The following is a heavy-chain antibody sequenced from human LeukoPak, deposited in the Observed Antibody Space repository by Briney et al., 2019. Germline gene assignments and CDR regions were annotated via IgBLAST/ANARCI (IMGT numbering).Heavy chain of an antibody. CDR2: IYHSGST. D-gene: IGHD5-24*01. CDR1: GYSISSGYY. V-gene: IGHV4-38-2*02. Sequence: PSETLSLTCTVSGYSISSGYYWGWIRQPPGKGLGWIGSIYHSGSTYYNPSLKSRVTISVDTSKNQFSLKLSSVTAADTAVYYCSVEMATIEGSYFDYWGQGTLVTISS. J-gene: IGHJ4*02. CDR3: SVEMATIEGSYFDY.